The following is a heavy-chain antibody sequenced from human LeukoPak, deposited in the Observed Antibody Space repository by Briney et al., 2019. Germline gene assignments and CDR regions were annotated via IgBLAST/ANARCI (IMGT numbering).Heavy chain of an antibody. CDR1: GFTFSSYA. D-gene: IGHD5-12*01. V-gene: IGHV3-30-3*01. J-gene: IGHJ4*02. CDR2: ISGNGDGK. CDR3: ARDPSGSFDY. Sequence: GGSLRLSCAASGFTFSSYAIHWVRQAPGQGLEWVAYISGNGDGKKYADPVKGRFSVSRDNSQNTVYLQMNSLRPEDTAVYYCARDPSGSFDYWGQGTLVTVSS.